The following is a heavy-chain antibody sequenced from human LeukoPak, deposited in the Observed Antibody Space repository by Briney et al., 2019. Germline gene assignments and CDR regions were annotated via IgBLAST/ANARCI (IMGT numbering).Heavy chain of an antibody. Sequence: GGSLRLSCAASGFTFSSYWMSWVRQAPGKGLEWVANIKQDGGEKYYVDSVKGRFTISRDNAKSSLFLQLNSLRAEDTAVYYCARERGYYDNSGYLPTTYFQHWGQGTLVTVSS. V-gene: IGHV3-7*01. CDR3: ARERGYYDNSGYLPTTYFQH. J-gene: IGHJ1*01. CDR1: GFTFSSYW. CDR2: IKQDGGEK. D-gene: IGHD3-22*01.